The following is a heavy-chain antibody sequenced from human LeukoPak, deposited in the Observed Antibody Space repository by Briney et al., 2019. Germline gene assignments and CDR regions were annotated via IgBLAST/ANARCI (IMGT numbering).Heavy chain of an antibody. D-gene: IGHD1-7*01. Sequence: GASVKVSCKASGYTFTSYGISWVRQAPGQGLEWMGWINPNSGGTNYAQKFQGRVTMTRDTSISTAYMELSRLRSDDTAVYYCAREMANWNYGSAFDYWGQGTLVTVSS. CDR2: INPNSGGT. CDR1: GYTFTSYG. J-gene: IGHJ4*02. V-gene: IGHV1-2*02. CDR3: AREMANWNYGSAFDY.